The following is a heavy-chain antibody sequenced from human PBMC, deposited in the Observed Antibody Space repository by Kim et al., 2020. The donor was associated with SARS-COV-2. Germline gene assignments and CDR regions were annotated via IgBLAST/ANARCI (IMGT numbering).Heavy chain of an antibody. Sequence: GGSLRLSCAASGFTFSSYGMHWVRQAPGKGLEWVAVIWYDGSNKYYADSVKGRFTISRDNSKNTLYLQMNSLRAEDTAVYYCAREDSGSYDAFDIWGQGTMVTVSS. CDR1: GFTFSSYG. CDR3: AREDSGSYDAFDI. D-gene: IGHD1-26*01. CDR2: IWYDGSNK. V-gene: IGHV3-33*01. J-gene: IGHJ3*02.